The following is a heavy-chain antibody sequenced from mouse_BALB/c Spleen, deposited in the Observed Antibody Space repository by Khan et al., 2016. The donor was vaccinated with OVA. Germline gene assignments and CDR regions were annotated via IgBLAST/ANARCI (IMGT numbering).Heavy chain of an antibody. Sequence: VQLQESGPGLVAPSQSLSVTCTVAGFSLTSYGVHWVRQPPGKGLEWLGLIWAGGSTNYNSALMSRLTINKDNSKSQVFLKMNSLQTDDTAMYYESRDYGSSFEYFDVWGAGTTVTVSS. CDR3: SRDYGSSFEYFDV. J-gene: IGHJ1*01. V-gene: IGHV2-9*02. D-gene: IGHD1-1*01. CDR1: GFSLTSYG. CDR2: IWAGGST.